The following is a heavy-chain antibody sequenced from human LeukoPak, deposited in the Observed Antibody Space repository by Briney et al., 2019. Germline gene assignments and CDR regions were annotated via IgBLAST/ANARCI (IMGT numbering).Heavy chain of an antibody. J-gene: IGHJ4*02. CDR1: GFIFSSYC. CDR2: IKPDGRET. Sequence: GGSLRLSCAASGFIFSSYCMNWVRQAPGKGLEWVANIKPDGRETYYVDSVKGRFTISRDNAKSSLYLQMNSLRAEDTAVYYCARDYNLGQGTLVTVSS. CDR3: ARDYN. V-gene: IGHV3-7*01.